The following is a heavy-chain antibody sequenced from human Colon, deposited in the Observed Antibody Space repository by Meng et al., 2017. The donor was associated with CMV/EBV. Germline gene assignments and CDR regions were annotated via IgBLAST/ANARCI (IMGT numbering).Heavy chain of an antibody. D-gene: IGHD3-3*01. J-gene: IGHJ4*01. CDR1: GLPLSDCT. V-gene: IGHV3-30*02. Sequence: SGLPLSDCTMQWVRQTTGKGLELVAFIPRDAFIHRDGSGPFYADSVKGRFTISRDNSRNTLSLQMNSLTVEDTAVYYCAADFWIDAGYWGQERWSPLL. CDR3: AADFWIDAGY. CDR2: IPRDAFIHRDGSGP.